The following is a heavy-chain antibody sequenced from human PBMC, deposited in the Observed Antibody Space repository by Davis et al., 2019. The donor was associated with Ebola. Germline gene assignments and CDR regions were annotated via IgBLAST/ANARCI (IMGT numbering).Heavy chain of an antibody. CDR2: INTGNGDT. V-gene: IGHV1-3*04. CDR1: GYTFTNYG. Sequence: ASVKVSCKASGYTFTNYGIHWVRQAPGQRLEWMGSINTGNGDTRYSQNFQGRVTITRDTSASTAYMELSSLRSDDTAMFYCARLRFSSPYYYDMDVWGQGTTVTVS. CDR3: ARLRFSSPYYYDMDV. D-gene: IGHD3-3*01. J-gene: IGHJ6*02.